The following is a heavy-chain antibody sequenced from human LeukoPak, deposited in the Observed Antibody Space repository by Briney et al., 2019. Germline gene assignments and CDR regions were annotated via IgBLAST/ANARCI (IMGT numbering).Heavy chain of an antibody. Sequence: SETLSLTCTVSGGSISSYYWSWIRQPPGKGLEWIGYIYYSGSTNYNPSLKSRVTISVDTSKNQFSLKLSSVTAADTAMYYCARGVAAAGTLLYYYYMDVWGKGTTVTVSS. D-gene: IGHD6-13*01. J-gene: IGHJ6*03. V-gene: IGHV4-59*01. CDR2: IYYSGST. CDR1: GGSISSYY. CDR3: ARGVAAAGTLLYYYYMDV.